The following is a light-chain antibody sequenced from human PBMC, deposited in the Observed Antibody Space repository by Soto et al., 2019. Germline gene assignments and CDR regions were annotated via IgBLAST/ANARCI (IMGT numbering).Light chain of an antibody. Sequence: EIHMTQSPCSLSXSVGDRVTITCRTGQNILVSLNCDQQKPGKAPKLXXXAASSLQSGVQSRLSGSGSGTDFTLNITSLQPADFATYYCKQSYNSPPITVGQGTRLEIK. V-gene: IGKV1-39*01. CDR3: KQSYNSPPIT. J-gene: IGKJ5*01. CDR2: AAS. CDR1: QNILVS.